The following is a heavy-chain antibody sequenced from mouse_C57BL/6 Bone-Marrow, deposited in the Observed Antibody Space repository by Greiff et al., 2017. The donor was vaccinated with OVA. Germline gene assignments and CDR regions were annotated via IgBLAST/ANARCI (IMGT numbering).Heavy chain of an antibody. CDR2: IWGDGST. Sequence: VKLVESVPFLFSPSPLLSLPRPFSLVCLPTHVVSRVRQPPRKGLECLGVIWGDGSTNYHSALISRLSISKDNSKRPVFLKLNSLQTDDTATYYCALHYYYGSSYGYFDVWGTGTTVTVSS. J-gene: IGHJ1*03. CDR1: LVCLPTHV. CDR3: ALHYYYGSSYGYFDV. D-gene: IGHD1-1*01. V-gene: IGHV2-3*01.